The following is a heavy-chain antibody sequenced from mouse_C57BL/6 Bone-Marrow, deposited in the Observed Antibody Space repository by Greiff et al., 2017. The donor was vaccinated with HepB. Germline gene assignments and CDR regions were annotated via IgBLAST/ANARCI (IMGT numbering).Heavy chain of an antibody. CDR2: INPGSGGT. D-gene: IGHD2-5*01. V-gene: IGHV1-54*01. J-gene: IGHJ2*01. CDR1: GYAFTNYL. Sequence: QLQQSGAELVRPGTSVKVSCKASGYAFTNYLIEWVKQRPGQGLEWIGVINPGSGGTNYNEKFKGKATLTADKSSSTAYMQLSSLTSEDSAVYFCARSYYSNYDYWGQGTTLTVSS. CDR3: ARSYYSNYDY.